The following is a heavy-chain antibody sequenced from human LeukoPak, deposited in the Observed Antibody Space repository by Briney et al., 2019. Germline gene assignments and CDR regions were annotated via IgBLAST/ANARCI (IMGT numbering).Heavy chain of an antibody. CDR2: IYYSGST. D-gene: IGHD2-15*01. CDR1: GGSISSSSYY. Sequence: SETLSLTCTVSGGSISSSSYYWGWIRQPPGKGLEWIGSIYYSGSTYYNPSLKSRVTISVDTSKNQFSLKLSSVTAADTAVYYCASRPFGSVVTLIDDAFDIWGQGTMVTVSS. CDR3: ASRPFGSVVTLIDDAFDI. V-gene: IGHV4-39*01. J-gene: IGHJ3*02.